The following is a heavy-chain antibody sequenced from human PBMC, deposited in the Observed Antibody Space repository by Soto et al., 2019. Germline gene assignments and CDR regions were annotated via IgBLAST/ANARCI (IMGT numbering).Heavy chain of an antibody. CDR2: IYYSGST. Sequence: PSETLSLTCTVSGGSISSDIHYWGWIRQPPGKGLEWIGSIYYSGSTYYNPSLKSRVTISVDTSKNQFSLKLSSVTAADTAVYYCARFDYGGNRAFDYWGQGTLVTVSS. V-gene: IGHV4-39*07. J-gene: IGHJ4*02. CDR3: ARFDYGGNRAFDY. D-gene: IGHD4-17*01. CDR1: GGSISSDIHY.